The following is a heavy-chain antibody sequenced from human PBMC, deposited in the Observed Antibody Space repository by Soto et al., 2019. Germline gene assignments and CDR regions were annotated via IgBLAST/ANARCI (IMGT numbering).Heavy chain of an antibody. CDR2: ISSNGGST. J-gene: IGHJ6*02. Sequence: GGSLRLSCSASGFTFSSYAMHWVRQAPGKGLEYVSAISSNGGSTYYADSVKGRFTISRDNSKNTLYLQMSSLRAEDTAVYYCRTVAARPGDYYYGMDVWGQGTTVTVSS. CDR1: GFTFSSYA. D-gene: IGHD6-6*01. V-gene: IGHV3-64D*08. CDR3: RTVAARPGDYYYGMDV.